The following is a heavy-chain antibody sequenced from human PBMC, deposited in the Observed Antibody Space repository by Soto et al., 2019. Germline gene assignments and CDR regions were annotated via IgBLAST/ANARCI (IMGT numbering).Heavy chain of an antibody. Sequence: GESLKISCKGLGNSFNNWIGWVRQMPGKGLEWVGIIYPGDSDTRYSPSFQGQVTISADKSISTAYLQWSSLKPSDSAMYYCARHREQGAYFSAMDVRGKGTTVTVS. CDR1: GNSFNNW. V-gene: IGHV5-51*01. CDR3: ARHREQGAYFSAMDV. CDR2: IYPGDSDT. J-gene: IGHJ6*04. D-gene: IGHD3-16*01.